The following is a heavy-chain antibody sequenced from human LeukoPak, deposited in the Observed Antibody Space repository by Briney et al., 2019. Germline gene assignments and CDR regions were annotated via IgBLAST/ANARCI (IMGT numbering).Heavy chain of an antibody. CDR1: GFTFSDFY. V-gene: IGHV3-11*01. CDR3: ARRRYNWNAIDY. J-gene: IGHJ4*02. Sequence: GGSLRLSCAASGFTFSDFYMSWIRQAPGKGLEWVSYISSSGSTIYYADSVKGRFTISRDNAKNSLYLQMNSLRAEDTAVYYCARRRYNWNAIDYWGQGTLVTVSS. D-gene: IGHD1-20*01. CDR2: ISSSGSTI.